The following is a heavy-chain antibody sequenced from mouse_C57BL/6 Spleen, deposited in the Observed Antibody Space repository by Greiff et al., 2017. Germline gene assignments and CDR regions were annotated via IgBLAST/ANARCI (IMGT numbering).Heavy chain of an antibody. CDR2: IFPGSGST. CDR3: ASGHYYGSSYFVY. Sequence: VQLQQSGAELMKPGASVKLSCKATGYTFTGYWIEWVKKRPGHGLEWIGEIFPGSGSTNYHETFKGKATFTAYTSPTTSSMQLRCLTTEYSAISSCASGHYYGSSYFVYWGQGTTLTVSS. J-gene: IGHJ2*01. CDR1: GYTFTGYW. D-gene: IGHD1-1*01. V-gene: IGHV1-9*01.